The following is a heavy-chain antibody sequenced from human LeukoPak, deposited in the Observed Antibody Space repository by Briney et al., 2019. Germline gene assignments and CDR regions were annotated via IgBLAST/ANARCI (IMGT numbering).Heavy chain of an antibody. CDR3: ARETPGGYPYDY. CDR2: IYYSGST. CDR1: GGSISSSSYY. V-gene: IGHV4-39*02. Sequence: SETLSLTCTVSGGSISSSSYYWGWIRQPPGKGLEWIGSIYYSGSTYYNPSLKSRVTISVDTSKNQFSLKLSSVTAADTAVYYCARETPGGYPYDYWGQGTLVTVSS. D-gene: IGHD5-12*01. J-gene: IGHJ4*02.